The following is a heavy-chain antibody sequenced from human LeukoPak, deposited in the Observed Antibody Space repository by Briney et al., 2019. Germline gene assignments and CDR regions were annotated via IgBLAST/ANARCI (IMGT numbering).Heavy chain of an antibody. Sequence: GGSLRLSCAASGFTFGSYAISWVRQAPGKGLEWVSAISSSGDTTLYVDSVKGRFAISRDNSKNTLYLQMSGPRPEDTAIYYCAKGDYGDYKLIDYWGQGTLVTVSS. CDR1: GFTFGSYA. CDR2: ISSSGDTT. V-gene: IGHV3-23*01. CDR3: AKGDYGDYKLIDY. J-gene: IGHJ4*02. D-gene: IGHD4-17*01.